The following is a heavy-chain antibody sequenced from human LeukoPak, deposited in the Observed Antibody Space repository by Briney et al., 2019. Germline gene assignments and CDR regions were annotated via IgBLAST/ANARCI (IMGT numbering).Heavy chain of an antibody. CDR3: ALKPLYSSSWSWFDP. J-gene: IGHJ3*01. V-gene: IGHV4-34*01. CDR1: GGSFSGYY. D-gene: IGHD6-13*01. Sequence: SETLSLTCAVYGGSFSGYYWSWICQPPGKGLEWIGEINHSGSTNYNPSLKSRVTISVYTSKNQFSLKLSSVTAADTAVYYCALKPLYSSSWSWFDPWGQGTMVTVSS. CDR2: INHSGST.